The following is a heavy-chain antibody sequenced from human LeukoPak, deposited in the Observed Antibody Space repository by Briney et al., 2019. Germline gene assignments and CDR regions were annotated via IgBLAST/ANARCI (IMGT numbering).Heavy chain of an antibody. Sequence: GGSLRLSCAASGFTFSDYYMSWIRQAPGKGLEWVSYISSSGSTIYYADSVKGRFTISRDNAKNSLYLQMNSLRAEDTAAYYCASPAITMVRGVGDYWGQGTLVTVSS. CDR2: ISSSGSTI. D-gene: IGHD3-10*01. CDR1: GFTFSDYY. CDR3: ASPAITMVRGVGDY. J-gene: IGHJ4*02. V-gene: IGHV3-11*01.